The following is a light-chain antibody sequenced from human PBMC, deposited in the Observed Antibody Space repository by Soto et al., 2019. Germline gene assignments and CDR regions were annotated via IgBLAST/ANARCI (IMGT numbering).Light chain of an antibody. CDR1: QSISSSH. Sequence: EIVLTQSPGTMSLSPGERATLSCRASQSISSSHLAWYQQKPDQTPRLLIYGASNRATGIPDRFSGSGSGTDFILTISRLEPEDFAVYYCQHYGNEGTFGPGTQVDLK. V-gene: IGKV3-20*01. CDR2: GAS. CDR3: QHYGNEGT. J-gene: IGKJ3*01.